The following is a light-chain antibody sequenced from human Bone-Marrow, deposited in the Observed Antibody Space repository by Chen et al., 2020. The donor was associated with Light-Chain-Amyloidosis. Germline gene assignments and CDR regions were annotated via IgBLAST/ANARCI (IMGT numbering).Light chain of an antibody. CDR1: SSNIGANFD. Sequence: QPVLTQPPSVSGAPGQRVTISCTGSSSNIGANFDVHWYQQLPGTAPKLLIDGNNNRPSGVPDRFSGSKSGTSASLASTGLQAEDEADYYCQSYDSSLSGSRVFGGGTKLTVL. J-gene: IGLJ3*02. CDR3: QSYDSSLSGSRV. V-gene: IGLV1-40*01. CDR2: GNN.